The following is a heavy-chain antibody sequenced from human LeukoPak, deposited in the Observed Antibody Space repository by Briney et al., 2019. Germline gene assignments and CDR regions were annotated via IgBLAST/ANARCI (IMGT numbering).Heavy chain of an antibody. Sequence: GGSLRLSCAASGFTFDDYTMHWVRQAPGKGLEWVSLISWDGGSTYYADSVKGRFTISRDNSKITLYLQMNSLRVEDTAVYYCAKDRGAVASPYYFDYWGQGTLVTVSS. D-gene: IGHD6-19*01. CDR3: AKDRGAVASPYYFDY. J-gene: IGHJ4*02. CDR1: GFTFDDYT. CDR2: ISWDGGST. V-gene: IGHV3-43*01.